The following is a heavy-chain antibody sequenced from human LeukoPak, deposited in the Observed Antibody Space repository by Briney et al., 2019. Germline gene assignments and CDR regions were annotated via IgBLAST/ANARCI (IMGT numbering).Heavy chain of an antibody. CDR1: GFSIRTYY. Sequence: GGSLRLSCEASGFSIRTYYMSWVRQVPGKGLERVSVIYSGGTIRYADSVKGRFTFSRDNFKDTLNLQMNSLRADDTAVYYCVRAVHHNFYSDSSGYYGDAFDVWGQGTVVTVSS. CDR2: IYSGGTI. V-gene: IGHV3-53*01. J-gene: IGHJ3*01. CDR3: VRAVHHNFYSDSSGYYGDAFDV. D-gene: IGHD3-22*01.